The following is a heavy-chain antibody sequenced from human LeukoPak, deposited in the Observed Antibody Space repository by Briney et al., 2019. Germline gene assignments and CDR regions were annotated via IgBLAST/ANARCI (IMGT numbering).Heavy chain of an antibody. CDR2: IYYSGST. D-gene: IGHD6-13*01. V-gene: IGHV4-59*08. CDR3: ARRGTGSSPPPGAFDI. CDR1: GGSISSYY. Sequence: SETLSLTCTVSGGSISSYYWSWIRQPPGKGLEWIGYIYYSGSTNYNPSLKSRVTISVDTSKNQFSLKLSSVTAADTAVYYCARRGTGSSPPPGAFDIWGQGTMVTVSS. J-gene: IGHJ3*02.